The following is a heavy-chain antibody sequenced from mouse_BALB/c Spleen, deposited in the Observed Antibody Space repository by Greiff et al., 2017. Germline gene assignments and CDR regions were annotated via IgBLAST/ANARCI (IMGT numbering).Heavy chain of an antibody. D-gene: IGHD2-4*01. J-gene: IGHJ4*01. CDR1: GYTFTSYY. CDR3: ARFDSGGYYAMDY. Sequence: VQLQQSGPELVKPGASVRISCKASGYTFTSYYIHWVKQRPGQGLEWIGWIYPGNVNTKYNEKFKGKATLTADKSSSTAYMQLSSLTSEDSAVYFCARFDSGGYYAMDYWGQGTSVTVSS. V-gene: IGHV1S56*01. CDR2: IYPGNVNT.